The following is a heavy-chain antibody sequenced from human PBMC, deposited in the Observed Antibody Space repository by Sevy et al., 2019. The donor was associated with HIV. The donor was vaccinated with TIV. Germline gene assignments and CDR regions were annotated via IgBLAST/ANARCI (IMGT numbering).Heavy chain of an antibody. J-gene: IGHJ4*02. D-gene: IGHD2-21*01. V-gene: IGHV3-48*02. Sequence: GGSLRLSCAASGFTFNTYSLIWVRQTPGKGLEWLSFIGTAAGVTYYADSVKGRFTISRDNAKNSLYLQMNSLRDEEPAVYYCARCPGHYSIDYWGQGTLVTVSS. CDR3: ARCPGHYSIDY. CDR2: IGTAAGVT. CDR1: GFTFNTYS.